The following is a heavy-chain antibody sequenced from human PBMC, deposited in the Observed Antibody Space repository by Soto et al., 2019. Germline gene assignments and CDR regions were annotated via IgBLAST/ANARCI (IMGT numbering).Heavy chain of an antibody. CDR3: TRAGGSYYFDF. J-gene: IGHJ4*02. CDR1: GFTFSSLW. Sequence: EVQLVESGGGLVLPGGSLRLSCAASGFTFSSLWMSWVRQAPGKGLEWVANIKPDGSDQYYVDSVKGRFIISRDNARNSLYLQMNSLRGDDTAVYYCTRAGGSYYFDFWGQGTLVTVSA. V-gene: IGHV3-7*01. D-gene: IGHD3-10*01. CDR2: IKPDGSDQ.